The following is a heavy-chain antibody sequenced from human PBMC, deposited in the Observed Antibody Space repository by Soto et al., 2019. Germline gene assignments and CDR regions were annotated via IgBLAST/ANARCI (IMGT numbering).Heavy chain of an antibody. CDR3: ARGERRNWTYPGY. CDR1: GGSFSGYY. CDR2: INHSGST. J-gene: IGHJ4*02. Sequence: QVQLQQWGAGLLKPSETLSLTCAVYGGSFSGYYWSWIRQPPGKGLEWIGEINHSGSTNYNPSLNSRVTISVDTSKNQFSLKLSSVTAADTAVYYCARGERRNWTYPGYWGQGTLVTVSS. D-gene: IGHD1-7*01. V-gene: IGHV4-34*01.